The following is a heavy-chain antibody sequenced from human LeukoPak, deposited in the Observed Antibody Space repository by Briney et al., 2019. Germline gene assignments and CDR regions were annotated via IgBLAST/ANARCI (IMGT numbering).Heavy chain of an antibody. CDR3: AREAILTGYYRDY. J-gene: IGHJ4*02. Sequence: SETLSLTCTVSGCSISSSSYYWGWIRQPPGKGLEWIGSIYYSGSTYYNPSLKSRVTISVDTSKNQFSLKLSSVTAADTAVYYCAREAILTGYYRDYWGQGTLVTVSS. V-gene: IGHV4-39*07. CDR2: IYYSGST. CDR1: GCSISSSSYY. D-gene: IGHD3-9*01.